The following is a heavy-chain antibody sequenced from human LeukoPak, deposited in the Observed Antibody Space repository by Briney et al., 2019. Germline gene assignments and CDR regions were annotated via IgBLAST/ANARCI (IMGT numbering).Heavy chain of an antibody. V-gene: IGHV4-38-2*01. D-gene: IGHD3-22*01. CDR2: IYHSGST. Sequence: PSETLSLTCAVSGYSISGGYYWGWIRQPPGKGLEWIGSIYHSGSTYYNPSLKSRVTISVDTSKNQFSLKLSSVTAADTAVYYCARQGLYYYDSSGPDAFDIWGQGTMVTVSS. CDR1: GYSISGGYY. J-gene: IGHJ3*02. CDR3: ARQGLYYYDSSGPDAFDI.